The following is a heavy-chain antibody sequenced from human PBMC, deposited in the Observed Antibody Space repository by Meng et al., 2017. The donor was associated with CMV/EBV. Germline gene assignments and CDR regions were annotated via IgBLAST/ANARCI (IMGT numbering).Heavy chain of an antibody. V-gene: IGHV4-30-4*08. Sequence: VQLQESGPGLVNPSQTLSLTCTVSGGSISSGDYYWSWSRQPPGKGLEWIGYIYYSGSIYYTPSLKSRVTISVDTSKNSFSLKLSSVTAADTAVYYCASSGAREDDYWGQGTLVTVSS. D-gene: IGHD5-12*01. J-gene: IGHJ4*02. CDR1: GGSISSGDYY. CDR2: IYYSGSI. CDR3: ASSGAREDDY.